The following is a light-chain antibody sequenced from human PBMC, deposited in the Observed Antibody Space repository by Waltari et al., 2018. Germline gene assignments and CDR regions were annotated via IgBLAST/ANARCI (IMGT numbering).Light chain of an antibody. CDR3: QQLNSFPPT. CDR1: QGVSSY. Sequence: DIQSTQSPSFLSASVGDRVTITCRASQGVSSYLAWYQQKPGTAPKLLLYAASTLQSGVPSRFSGSGSGTEFTLTISSLQPEDCAAYYCQQLNSFPPTFGPGTKVDIK. J-gene: IGKJ3*01. CDR2: AAS. V-gene: IGKV1-9*01.